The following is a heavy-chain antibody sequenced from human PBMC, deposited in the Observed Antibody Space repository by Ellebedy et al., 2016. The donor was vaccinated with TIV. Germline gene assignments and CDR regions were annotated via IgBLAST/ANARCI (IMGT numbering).Heavy chain of an antibody. CDR3: ARDWIAAAVYYYYGMDV. CDR1: GGTFSSYA. CDR2: INAGNGNT. D-gene: IGHD6-13*01. J-gene: IGHJ6*02. V-gene: IGHV1-3*01. Sequence: AASVKVSCKASGGTFSSYAISWVRQAPGQGLEWMGWINAGNGNTKYSQKFQGRVTITRDTSASTAYMELSSLRSEDTAVYYCARDWIAAAVYYYYGMDVWGQGTTVTVSS.